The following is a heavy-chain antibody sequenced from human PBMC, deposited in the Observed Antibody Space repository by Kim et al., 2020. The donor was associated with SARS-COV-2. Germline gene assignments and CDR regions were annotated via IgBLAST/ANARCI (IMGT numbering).Heavy chain of an antibody. D-gene: IGHD2-2*01. CDR1: GGSISSGGYY. CDR2: IYYSGST. J-gene: IGHJ6*02. CDR3: ARAEWEGYQLLSDYYGMDV. V-gene: IGHV4-31*03. Sequence: SETLSLTCTVSGGSISSGGYYWSWIRQHPGKGLEWIGYIYYSGSTYYNPSLKSRVTISVDTSKNQFSLKLSSVTAADTAVYYCARAEWEGYQLLSDYYGMDVWGQGTTVTVSS.